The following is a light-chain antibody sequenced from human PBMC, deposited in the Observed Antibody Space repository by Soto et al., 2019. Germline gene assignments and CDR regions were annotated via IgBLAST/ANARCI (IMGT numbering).Light chain of an antibody. Sequence: QSALTQPASVSGSPGQSITISCTGTSSDLGGYNFVSWYQQHPDKAPKVIIYEVAYRPSGVSPRFSGSKSGKTASLTISVLQHEDEADYYCSSFTPSGSPEVLLGGGPKLTVL. CDR2: EVA. J-gene: IGLJ2*01. CDR1: SSDLGGYNF. V-gene: IGLV2-14*01. CDR3: SSFTPSGSPEVL.